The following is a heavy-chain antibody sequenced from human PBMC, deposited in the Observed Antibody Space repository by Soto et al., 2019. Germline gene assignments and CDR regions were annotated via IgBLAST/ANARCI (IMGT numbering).Heavy chain of an antibody. CDR3: ADKYYFDF. CDR1: GYTFTRHG. V-gene: IGHV1-18*04. J-gene: IGHJ4*02. Sequence: ASVKVSCKASGYTFTRHGISWVRQAPGQGLEWMGWISAYNGNTNYAQKFQGRVTMTTDTFTSTVYMELRSLRSDDTAVYYCADKYYFDFWGQGTLVTVSS. D-gene: IGHD6-6*01. CDR2: ISAYNGNT.